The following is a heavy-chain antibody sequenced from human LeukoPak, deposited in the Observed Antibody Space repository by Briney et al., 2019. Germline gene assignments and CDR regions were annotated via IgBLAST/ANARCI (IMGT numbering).Heavy chain of an antibody. CDR1: GGSFSGYY. D-gene: IGHD5-24*01. Sequence: SETLSHTCAVYGGSFSGYYWSWIRQPPGKGLEWIGEINHSGSTNYNPSLKSRVTISVDTSKNQFSLKLSSVTAADTAVYYCARGRKKRRDGYNPPHYYYYYGMDVWGQGTTVTVSS. V-gene: IGHV4-34*01. CDR3: ARGRKKRRDGYNPPHYYYYYGMDV. CDR2: INHSGST. J-gene: IGHJ6*02.